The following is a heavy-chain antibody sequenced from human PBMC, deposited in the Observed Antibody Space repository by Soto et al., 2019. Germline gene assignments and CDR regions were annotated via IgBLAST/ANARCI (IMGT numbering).Heavy chain of an antibody. Sequence: PGGSLRLSCAASGFSVSDNYMSWVRQAPGKGLEWISVIYSSVDTYYADAVKGRLTISRDNSKNTLYLQMNSLRAEDTAVYYCARSRAVAGTYYYYGMDVWGQGTTVTVS. CDR3: ARSRAVAGTYYYYGMDV. CDR2: IYSSVDT. V-gene: IGHV3-66*01. J-gene: IGHJ6*02. CDR1: GFSVSDNY. D-gene: IGHD6-19*01.